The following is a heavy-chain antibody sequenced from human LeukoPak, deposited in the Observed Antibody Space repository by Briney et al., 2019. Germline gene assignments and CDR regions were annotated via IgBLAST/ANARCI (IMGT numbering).Heavy chain of an antibody. CDR2: VLHTGTA. V-gene: IGHV4-39*01. CDR3: AKTSLRAWDAFDV. J-gene: IGHJ3*01. CDR1: GDSIRRSGYY. Sequence: SETLSLTCTVSGDSIRRSGYYWGWIRQPPGKGLEWIGSVLHTGTAYYNPSLESRVTVSIDTSNNLFSLELTSVAAADTAVFYCAKTSLRAWDAFDVWGPGTMVTVSS.